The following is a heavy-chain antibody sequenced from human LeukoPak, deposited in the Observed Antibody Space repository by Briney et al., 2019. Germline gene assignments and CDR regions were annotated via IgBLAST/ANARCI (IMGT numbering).Heavy chain of an antibody. Sequence: GGSLRLSCAASGFTFSSYAMSWVRQAPGKGLEWVSTISGSGGSTDYADSVKGRFTIPRDNSKNTLYLQMNSLRAEDTAVYYCAKAYGSGWAPFDYWGQGTLVTVSS. CDR3: AKAYGSGWAPFDY. V-gene: IGHV3-23*01. CDR2: ISGSGGST. CDR1: GFTFSSYA. J-gene: IGHJ4*02. D-gene: IGHD6-19*01.